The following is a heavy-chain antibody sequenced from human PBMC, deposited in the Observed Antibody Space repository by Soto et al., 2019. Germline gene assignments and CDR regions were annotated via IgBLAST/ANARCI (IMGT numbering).Heavy chain of an antibody. CDR3: ATKRAYYYDSSGSHPGY. Sequence: GGSLRLFCAASGFTFSSYAMHWVRQAPGKGLEWVAVISYDGSNKYYADSVKGRFTISRDNSKNTLYLQMNSLRAEDTAVYYCATKRAYYYDSSGSHPGYWGQGTLVTVSS. J-gene: IGHJ4*02. V-gene: IGHV3-30-3*01. D-gene: IGHD3-22*01. CDR1: GFTFSSYA. CDR2: ISYDGSNK.